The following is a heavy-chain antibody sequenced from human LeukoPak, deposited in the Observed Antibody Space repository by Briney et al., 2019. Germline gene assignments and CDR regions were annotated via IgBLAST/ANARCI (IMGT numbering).Heavy chain of an antibody. CDR3: AKDYHYYGSGAQKYYFDY. D-gene: IGHD3-10*01. V-gene: IGHV3-30*02. J-gene: IGHJ4*02. CDR2: IRYDGSNK. CDR1: GFTFSSYG. Sequence: GGSLRLSCAASGFTFSSYGMHWVRQAPGKGLEWVAFIRYDGSNKYYADSVKGRFTISRDNSKNTLYLQMNSLRAEDTAVYYCAKDYHYYGSGAQKYYFDYWGQGTLVTVSS.